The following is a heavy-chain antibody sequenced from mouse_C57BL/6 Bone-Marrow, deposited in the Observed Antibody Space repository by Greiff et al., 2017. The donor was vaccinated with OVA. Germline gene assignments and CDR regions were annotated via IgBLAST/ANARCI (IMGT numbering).Heavy chain of an antibody. V-gene: IGHV1-64*01. CDR1: GYTFTSYW. J-gene: IGHJ3*01. D-gene: IGHD2-4*01. CDR2: IHPHRGST. Sequence: VQLQQPGAELVKPGASVKLSCKASGYTFTSYWMHWVKPRPGQGLEWIGMIHPHRGSTNYTEKVKSKATLTVDKSSITAYMQLSSLTSEYSAVYYCAPSYDYDFAYWGQGTLVTVSA. CDR3: APSYDYDFAY.